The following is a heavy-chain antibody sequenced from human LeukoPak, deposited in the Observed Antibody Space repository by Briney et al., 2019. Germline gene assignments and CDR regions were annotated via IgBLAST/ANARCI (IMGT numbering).Heavy chain of an antibody. V-gene: IGHV4-39*01. CDR1: GGSISSSSYY. CDR2: ICYSGST. J-gene: IGHJ4*02. D-gene: IGHD3-10*01. CDR3: ARLTPMVRGVITPPFDY. Sequence: PSETLSLTCTVSGGSISSSSYYWGWIRQPPGKGLEWIGSICYSGSTYYNPSLKSRVTISVDTSKNQFSLKLSSVTAADTAVYYCARLTPMVRGVITPPFDYWGQGTLVTVSS.